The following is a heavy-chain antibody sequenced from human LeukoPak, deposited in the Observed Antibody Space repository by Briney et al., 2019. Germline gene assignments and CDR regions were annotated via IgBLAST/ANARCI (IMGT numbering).Heavy chain of an antibody. CDR3: ARDKGRIAAAGSVGLNY. D-gene: IGHD6-13*01. J-gene: IGHJ4*02. Sequence: GASVKVSCKASGYTFTSYAMHWVRQAPGQRLEWMGWINAGNGNTKYSQKFQGRVTITRDTSISTAYMELSRLRSDDTAVYYCARDKGRIAAAGSVGLNYWGQGTLVTVSS. CDR2: INAGNGNT. V-gene: IGHV1-3*01. CDR1: GYTFTSYA.